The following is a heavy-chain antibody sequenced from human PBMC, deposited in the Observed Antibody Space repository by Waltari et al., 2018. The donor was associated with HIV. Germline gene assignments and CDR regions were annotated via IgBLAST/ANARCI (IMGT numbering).Heavy chain of an antibody. CDR1: GYTFSDYY. CDR2: INPNSGGT. Sequence: QVQLVQSGAEVKKPGASVKVSCKASGYTFSDYYMHWVRQAPGQGLEWMGWINPNSGGTRYADKFQGRVTMTRDTSINTADMELSRLTSDDTAVYYCARVRRGTVNYFDSRLGHWGQGTLVTVSS. CDR3: ARVRRGTVNYFDSRLGH. D-gene: IGHD3-22*01. V-gene: IGHV1-2*07. J-gene: IGHJ5*02.